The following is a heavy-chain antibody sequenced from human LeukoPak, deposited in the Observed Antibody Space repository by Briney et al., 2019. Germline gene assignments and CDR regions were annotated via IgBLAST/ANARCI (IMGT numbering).Heavy chain of an antibody. Sequence: TSETLSLTCTVSGGSISSYYWSWIRQPPGKGLEWIGYIYYTGSTNYNPSLKSRVTISVDTSKNQFSLRLSSVTAADTAVYYCASQYCSGGSCYPLFDYWGQGTLVTVSS. V-gene: IGHV4-59*01. J-gene: IGHJ4*02. CDR3: ASQYCSGGSCYPLFDY. CDR1: GGSISSYY. CDR2: IYYTGST. D-gene: IGHD2-15*01.